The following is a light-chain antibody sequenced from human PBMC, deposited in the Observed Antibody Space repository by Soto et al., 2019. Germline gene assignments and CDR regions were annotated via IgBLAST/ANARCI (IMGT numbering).Light chain of an antibody. V-gene: IGLV2-23*02. J-gene: IGLJ3*02. CDR3: CSYVDGITWV. CDR2: EVS. CDR1: SSDVGRYNL. Sequence: QSALTQPASVTGSPGQSITISCTGTSSDVGRYNLVSWYQQHPGKAPKLIIYEVSKRPSGVSARFSVSKSGNTASLTISGLQAEDEADYYCCSYVDGITWVFGGGTKLTVL.